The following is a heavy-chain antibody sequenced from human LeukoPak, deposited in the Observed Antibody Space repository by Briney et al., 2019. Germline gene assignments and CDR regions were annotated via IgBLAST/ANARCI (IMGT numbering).Heavy chain of an antibody. Sequence: PSETLSLTCTVSGASINTYYWSWVRQPPGKGLEWIGYIYYSGSTSYNPSLKTRVTISIDTSKNQFSLKLSSVTAADTAVYYCARVLRPMASQYYFYYLGQGTLVTVSS. CDR3: ARVLRPMASQYYFYY. CDR1: GASINTYY. J-gene: IGHJ4*02. D-gene: IGHD3-10*01. CDR2: IYYSGST. V-gene: IGHV4-59*01.